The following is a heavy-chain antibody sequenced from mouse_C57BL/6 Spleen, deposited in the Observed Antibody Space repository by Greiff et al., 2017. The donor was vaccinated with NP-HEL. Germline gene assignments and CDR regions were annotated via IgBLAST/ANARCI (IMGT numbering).Heavy chain of an antibody. D-gene: IGHD2-5*01. V-gene: IGHV5-17*01. Sequence: EVMLVESGGGLVKPGGSLKLSCAASGFTFSDYGMHWVRQAPEQGLEWVAYISRGSSTIYYADTVKGRFTISTDNAKNTMFLQMTSLRSEDTAMYYCARSNDYYAVDYWGQGTSVTVSS. J-gene: IGHJ4*01. CDR2: ISRGSSTI. CDR1: GFTFSDYG. CDR3: ARSNDYYAVDY.